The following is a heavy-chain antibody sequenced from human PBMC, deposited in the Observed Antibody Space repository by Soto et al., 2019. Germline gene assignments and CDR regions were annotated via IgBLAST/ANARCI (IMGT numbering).Heavy chain of an antibody. CDR1: GGSISSYD. V-gene: IGHV4-59*01. CDR2: IYYSGST. Sequence: SETLSLTCTVSGGSISSYDWSWIRQPPGKGLEWIGYIYYSGSTNYNPSLKSRVTISVDTSKNQFSLKLSSVTAADTAVYYCARVYGYSYGPPPPYYFDYWGQGTLVTVSS. D-gene: IGHD5-18*01. J-gene: IGHJ4*02. CDR3: ARVYGYSYGPPPPYYFDY.